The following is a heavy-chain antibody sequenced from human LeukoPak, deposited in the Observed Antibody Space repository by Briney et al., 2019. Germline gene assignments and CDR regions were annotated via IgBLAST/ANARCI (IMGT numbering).Heavy chain of an antibody. CDR3: ARDKTAGDDLSY. Sequence: GGSLRLSCAASGFTFSSYEMNWVRQAPGKGLEWISYISSSGSSTHYADSVKGRFTTSRDNTKNSLYLQMNSLTAQDTAVYYCARDKTAGDDLSYWGQGTLVTVSA. CDR2: ISSSGSST. D-gene: IGHD2-21*02. CDR1: GFTFSSYE. V-gene: IGHV3-48*03. J-gene: IGHJ4*02.